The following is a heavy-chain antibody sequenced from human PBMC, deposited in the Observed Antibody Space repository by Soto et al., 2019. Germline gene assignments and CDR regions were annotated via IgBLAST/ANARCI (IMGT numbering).Heavy chain of an antibody. CDR3: ARERAIAATGIFYS. J-gene: IGHJ5*01. CDR1: GFTFSNFA. CDR2: TSFDGKNT. D-gene: IGHD6-13*01. V-gene: IGHV3-30*04. Sequence: LRLSCAASGFTFSNFAMHWVRQAPGKGLEWVAATSFDGKNTDYADSVKGRFTISRDNSKKTLFLQMNSLRPEDTAVYYCARERAIAATGIFYSWGQGTLVTVSS.